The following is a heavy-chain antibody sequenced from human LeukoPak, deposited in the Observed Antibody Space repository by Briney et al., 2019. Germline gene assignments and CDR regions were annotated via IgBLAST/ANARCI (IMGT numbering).Heavy chain of an antibody. CDR2: IYYSGST. CDR3: AGYGGSGGYFDY. D-gene: IGHD3-10*01. J-gene: IGHJ4*02. V-gene: IGHV4-30-4*01. CDR1: GGSISSSDYY. Sequence: PSETLSLTCTVSGGSISSSDYYWSWIRQPPGKGLEWIGYIYYSGSTYYNPSLKSRVTISVDTSKNQFSLKLSSVTAADTAVYYCAGYGGSGGYFDYWGQGTLVTVSS.